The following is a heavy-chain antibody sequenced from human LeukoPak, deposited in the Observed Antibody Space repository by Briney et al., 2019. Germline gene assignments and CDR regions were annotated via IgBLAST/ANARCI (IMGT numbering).Heavy chain of an antibody. D-gene: IGHD4-17*01. CDR2: IYTSGST. CDR3: ARDVRGDYGNWFDP. Sequence: PSQTLSLTCTVSGGSISSGSYYWSWIRQPTGKGLEWIGRIYTSGSTNYNPSLKSRVTISVDTSKNQFSLKLSSVTAADTAVYYCARDVRGDYGNWFDPWGQGTLVTVSS. CDR1: GGSISSGSYY. J-gene: IGHJ5*02. V-gene: IGHV4-61*02.